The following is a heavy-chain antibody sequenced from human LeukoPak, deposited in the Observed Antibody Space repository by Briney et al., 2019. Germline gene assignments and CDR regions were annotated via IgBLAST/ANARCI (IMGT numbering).Heavy chain of an antibody. CDR1: GFTFSSYA. CDR3: ARSPTLIAARGGGYYFDY. CDR2: ISYDGSNK. D-gene: IGHD6-6*01. V-gene: IGHV3-30*01. Sequence: GGSLRLSCAASGFTFSSYAMHWVRQAPGKGLEWVAVISYDGSNKYYADSVKGRITISRDNSKNTLYLQMNSLRAEDTAVYYCARSPTLIAARGGGYYFDYWGQGTLVTVSS. J-gene: IGHJ4*02.